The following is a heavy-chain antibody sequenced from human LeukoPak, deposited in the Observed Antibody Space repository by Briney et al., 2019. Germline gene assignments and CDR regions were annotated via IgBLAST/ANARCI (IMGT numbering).Heavy chain of an antibody. CDR2: IYSGGST. D-gene: IGHD6-19*01. CDR1: GFTVSSNY. V-gene: IGHV3-53*01. J-gene: IGHJ6*02. Sequence: QPGGSLRLSCAASGFTVSSNYMSWVRQAPGKGLEWVSVIYSGGSTYYADSVKGRFTISRDNSKNTLYLQMNSLRAEDTAVYYCARRRAGIYYYYGMDVWGQGTTVTVSS. CDR3: ARRRAGIYYYYGMDV.